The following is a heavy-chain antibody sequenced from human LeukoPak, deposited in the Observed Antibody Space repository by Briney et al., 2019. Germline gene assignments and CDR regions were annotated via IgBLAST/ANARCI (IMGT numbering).Heavy chain of an antibody. D-gene: IGHD4-11*01. J-gene: IGHJ4*01. V-gene: IGHV1-2*02. Sequence: ASVKVSCKASGYTFTSYDINWVRQATGQGLEWMGWMDPKSGETNHAQRFQGRVIMTRDTSITTAYMELSRLRSDDTAVYYCALEVYYSDNSAFDYWGQGTLVTVSS. CDR3: ALEVYYSDNSAFDY. CDR1: GYTFTSYD. CDR2: MDPKSGET.